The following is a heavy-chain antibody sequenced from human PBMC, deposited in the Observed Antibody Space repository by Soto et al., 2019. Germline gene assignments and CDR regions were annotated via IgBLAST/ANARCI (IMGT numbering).Heavy chain of an antibody. D-gene: IGHD4-17*01. CDR1: GFNFRNFN. CDR3: ARDLRGHYGP. CDR2: VSGSSSYI. Sequence: LRLSCEGSGFNFRNFNMIWVRQAPGKGLEWVSSVSGSSSYIYYADSVKGRFTVSRDNANNLVFLQMNGLRPEDTAMYYCARDLRGHYGPWGQGTMVTVS. V-gene: IGHV3-21*06. J-gene: IGHJ3*01.